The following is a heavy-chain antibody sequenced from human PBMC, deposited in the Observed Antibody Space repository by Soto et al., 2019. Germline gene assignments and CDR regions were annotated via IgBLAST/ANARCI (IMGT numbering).Heavy chain of an antibody. CDR3: ASPPPDIVATNYYYYFGLDV. V-gene: IGHV1-18*04. D-gene: IGHD5-12*01. CDR1: GYNFIRYG. J-gene: IGHJ6*02. CDR2: ISAYSGDT. Sequence: QIQLVQSGAEVKKPGASVKVSCKASGYNFIRYGFTWVRQAPGQGLEWMGWISAYSGDTNYAQKFQGRVTMTTDPSTSTVYMEVRSLRSDGTAVYYCASPPPDIVATNYYYYFGLDVWGQGTTVTVSS.